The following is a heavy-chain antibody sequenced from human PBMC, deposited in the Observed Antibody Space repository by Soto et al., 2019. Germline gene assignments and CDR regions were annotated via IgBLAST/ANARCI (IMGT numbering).Heavy chain of an antibody. J-gene: IGHJ3*02. Sequence: SETLSLTCTVSGGSISSYYLSWIRQPPGKGLEWIGYIYYSGSTNYNPSLKSRVTISVDTSKNQFSLKLSSVTAADTAVYYCARQKVDDILTGYLTRAFDIWGQGTMVTVSS. D-gene: IGHD3-9*01. V-gene: IGHV4-59*08. CDR2: IYYSGST. CDR1: GGSISSYY. CDR3: ARQKVDDILTGYLTRAFDI.